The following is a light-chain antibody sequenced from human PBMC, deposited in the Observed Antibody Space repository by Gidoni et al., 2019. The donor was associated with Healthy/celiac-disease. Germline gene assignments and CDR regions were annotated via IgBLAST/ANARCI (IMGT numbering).Light chain of an antibody. V-gene: IGKV3-11*01. Sequence: EIVLTQSPAPLSLSPGERATLSCRASQSVSSYLAWYQQKPGQAPRLLIYDASNRATGIPARFSGSGSGTDFTLTISSLEPEYFAVYYCQQRSNWPITFGQGTRLEIK. CDR2: DAS. CDR1: QSVSSY. J-gene: IGKJ5*01. CDR3: QQRSNWPIT.